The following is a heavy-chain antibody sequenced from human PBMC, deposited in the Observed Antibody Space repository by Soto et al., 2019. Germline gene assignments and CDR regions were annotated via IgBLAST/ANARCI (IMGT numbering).Heavy chain of an antibody. CDR2: IYYSGST. CDR1: GGSISSYY. J-gene: IGHJ3*02. CDR3: ARVWGGAFDI. Sequence: QVQLQESGPGLVKPSETLSLTCTVSGGSISSYYWSWIRQPPGKGLEWIGYIYYSGSTNYNHSLKSRVTTSVDTAKNQSSRKLSSVTAADTAVYYCARVWGGAFDIWGQGTMVTVSS. V-gene: IGHV4-59*01. D-gene: IGHD3-10*01.